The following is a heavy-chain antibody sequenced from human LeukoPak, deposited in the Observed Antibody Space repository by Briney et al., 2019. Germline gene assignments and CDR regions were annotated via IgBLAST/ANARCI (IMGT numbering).Heavy chain of an antibody. V-gene: IGHV1-2*02. D-gene: IGHD3-22*01. CDR1: GYTFTGYY. Sequence: GASVKVSCKASGYTFTGYYMHWVRQAPGQGLEWMGWINPNSGGTNYAQKFQGRVTMTRDTSISTAYMELSRLRSDDPAVYYCARGSSKYYYDSSGYPFDYWGQGTLVTVSS. CDR3: ARGSSKYYYDSSGYPFDY. CDR2: INPNSGGT. J-gene: IGHJ4*02.